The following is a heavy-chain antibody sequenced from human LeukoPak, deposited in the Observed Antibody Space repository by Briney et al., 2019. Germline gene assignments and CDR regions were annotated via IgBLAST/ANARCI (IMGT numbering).Heavy chain of an antibody. CDR1: GFTISSNY. CDR3: ASWPVGWYGEDS. D-gene: IGHD6-19*01. V-gene: IGHV3-53*01. J-gene: IGHJ4*02. CDR2: IYSGGST. Sequence: GGSLRLSCAASGFTISSNYMSWVRQAPGKGLEWVSVIYSGGSTDYADSVKGRFTISRDTPKNTLYLQMNSLRVEDMAVYYCASWPVGWYGEDSWGQGTLVTVSS.